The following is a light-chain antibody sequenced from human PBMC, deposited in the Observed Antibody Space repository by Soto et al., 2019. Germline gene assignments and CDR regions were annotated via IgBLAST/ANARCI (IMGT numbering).Light chain of an antibody. V-gene: IGLV1-40*01. CDR3: QSYDSSLIGSV. Sequence: QSALTQPPSVSGAPGQRVTISCTGSSSNIGAGYDVHWYQQLPGTAPKLLLYGNNNRPSGVPDRFSGSKSGTSASLAITGLQAEDESDYYCQSYDSSLIGSVFGGGTQLTVL. CDR1: SSNIGAGYD. J-gene: IGLJ2*01. CDR2: GNN.